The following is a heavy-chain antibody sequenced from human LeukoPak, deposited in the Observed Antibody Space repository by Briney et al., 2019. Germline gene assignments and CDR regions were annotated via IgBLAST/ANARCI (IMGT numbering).Heavy chain of an antibody. Sequence: TGGSLRLSCAASGSTFSSHSMNWVRQAPGKGLEWVSYISSSGDTIYYADSVKGRFTFSRDNGDNSLYLQMNSLGDEDTAVYYCARDTWGYYAFDIWGQGTMVTVSS. V-gene: IGHV3-48*02. CDR1: GSTFSSHS. CDR3: ARDTWGYYAFDI. D-gene: IGHD3-22*01. CDR2: ISSSGDTI. J-gene: IGHJ3*02.